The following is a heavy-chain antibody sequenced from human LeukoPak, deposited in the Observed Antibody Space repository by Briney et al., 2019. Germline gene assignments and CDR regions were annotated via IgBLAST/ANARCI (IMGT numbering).Heavy chain of an antibody. CDR3: ANYYGIAVFYYYGQDV. CDR1: AFTSNSCG. V-gene: IGHV3-30*18. J-gene: IGHJ6*02. Sequence: GRSLRLSCAASAFTSNSCGMHWVRQAPGKGLEWVAVISYDGSNKYYADSVKGRFTISRDNSKNTLYLQMNSLRAEDTAVYYCANYYGIAVFYYYGQDVWCQGTTVTVSS. CDR2: ISYDGSNK. D-gene: IGHD6-19*01.